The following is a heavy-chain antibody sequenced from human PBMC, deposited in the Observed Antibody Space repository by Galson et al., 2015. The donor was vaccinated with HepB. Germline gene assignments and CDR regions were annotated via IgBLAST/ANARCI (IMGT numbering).Heavy chain of an antibody. J-gene: IGHJ6*02. CDR1: EFILSMYW. CDR2: IKEDGSEK. Sequence: SLRLSCAASEFILSMYWMNWVRQAPGKGLEWVANIKEDGSEKNYVDSVKGRFTIARDNAKNSMYLQMSSLRVEDTAVYFCARDPGRPKLRFAFTVNTKHYAFDVWGRGTTVIVSS. D-gene: IGHD3-16*01. CDR3: ARDPGRPKLRFAFTVNTKHYAFDV. V-gene: IGHV3-7*01.